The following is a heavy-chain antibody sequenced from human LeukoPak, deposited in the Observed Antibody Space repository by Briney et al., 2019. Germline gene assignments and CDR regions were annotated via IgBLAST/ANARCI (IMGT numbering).Heavy chain of an antibody. Sequence: SQTLSLTCTVSGGSISSGGYYWSWIRQPPGKGLEWIGYIYHSGSTYYNPSLKSRVTISVDRSKNQFSLKLSSVTAADTAVYYCARGGAIVVTPFDYWGQGTLVTVSS. CDR1: GGSISSGGYY. CDR2: IYHSGST. V-gene: IGHV4-30-2*01. CDR3: ARGGAIVVTPFDY. D-gene: IGHD3-16*02. J-gene: IGHJ4*02.